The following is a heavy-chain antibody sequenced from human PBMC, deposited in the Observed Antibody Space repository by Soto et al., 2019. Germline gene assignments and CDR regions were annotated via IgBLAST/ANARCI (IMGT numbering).Heavy chain of an antibody. J-gene: IGHJ3*02. CDR3: ARDPLYDYGELSPVFDI. D-gene: IGHD3-10*01. CDR2: IYHTGST. V-gene: IGHV4-30-4*01. CDR1: IGAMSGRDCC. Sequence: HTGSVAIGAMSGRDCCRSWMHQPPGKGLEWIGFIYHTGSTYYSPSLKSRVAISVDTSKNQFSLKLSSVTAADTAVYYCARDPLYDYGELSPVFDIWGQGTTVT.